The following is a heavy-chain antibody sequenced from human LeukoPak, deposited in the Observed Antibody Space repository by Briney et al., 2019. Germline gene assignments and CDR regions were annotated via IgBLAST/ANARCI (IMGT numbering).Heavy chain of an antibody. D-gene: IGHD1-26*01. J-gene: IGHJ4*02. CDR2: ISGSGGST. CDR1: GFTFSSYA. V-gene: IGHV3-23*01. CDR3: ARVGGGYGDYVDY. Sequence: GGSLRLSCAASGFTFSSYAMSWVRQAPGKGLEWVSAISGSGGSTYYADSVKGRFTISRDNAKNSLYLQMNSLRAEDTAVYYCARVGGGYGDYVDYWGQGTLVTVSS.